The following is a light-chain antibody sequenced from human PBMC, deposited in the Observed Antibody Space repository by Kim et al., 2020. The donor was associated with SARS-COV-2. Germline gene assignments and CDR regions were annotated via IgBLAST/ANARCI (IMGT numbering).Light chain of an antibody. Sequence: ASTGDRVTITFRASQGISSYLAWYQQKPGKAPKLLIYAASTLQSGVPSRFSVSGSGTDFTLTISCLQSEDFATYYCQQYYSYPRTFGQGTKGDIK. V-gene: IGKV1-8*01. CDR3: QQYYSYPRT. J-gene: IGKJ1*01. CDR2: AAS. CDR1: QGISSY.